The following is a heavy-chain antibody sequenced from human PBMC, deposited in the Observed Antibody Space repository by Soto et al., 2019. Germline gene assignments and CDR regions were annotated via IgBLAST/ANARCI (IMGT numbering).Heavy chain of an antibody. V-gene: IGHV1-3*01. Sequence: VKVSCKASGYTFTSYAMHWVRQAPGQRLEWMGWINAGNGNTKYSQKFQGRVTITRDTSASTAYMELSSLRSEDTAVYYCARAGDSSSWYEIDYYYYGMDVWGQGTTVTVSS. CDR3: ARAGDSSSWYEIDYYYYGMDV. CDR2: INAGNGNT. D-gene: IGHD6-13*01. J-gene: IGHJ6*02. CDR1: GYTFTSYA.